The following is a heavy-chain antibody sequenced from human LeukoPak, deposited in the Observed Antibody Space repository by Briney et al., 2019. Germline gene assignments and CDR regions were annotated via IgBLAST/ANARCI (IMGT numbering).Heavy chain of an antibody. V-gene: IGHV4-30-4*08. CDR2: IYYSGST. CDR1: GGSLSIGSYY. J-gene: IGHJ4*02. D-gene: IGHD3-10*01. Sequence: SETLSLTCTVSGGSLSIGSYYWSWIRQPPGKGLEWIGYIYYSGSTYYNPSLKSRVTISVDTSKNQFSLKLSSVTAADTAVYYCARVGYYGSGSYDYWGQGTLVTVSS. CDR3: ARVGYYGSGSYDY.